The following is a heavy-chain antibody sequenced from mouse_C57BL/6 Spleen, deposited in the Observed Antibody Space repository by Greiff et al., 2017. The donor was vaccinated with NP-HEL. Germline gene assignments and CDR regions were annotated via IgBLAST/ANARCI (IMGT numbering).Heavy chain of an antibody. Sequence: QLQQSGPELVKPGASVKISCKASGYAFSSSWMNWVKQRPGKGLEWIGRIYPGDGDTNYNGKFKGKATLTADKSSSTAYMQLSSLTSEDSAVYFCASSGPLGFAYWGQGTLVTVSA. D-gene: IGHD3-1*01. CDR3: ASSGPLGFAY. V-gene: IGHV1-82*01. CDR2: IYPGDGDT. CDR1: GYAFSSSW. J-gene: IGHJ3*01.